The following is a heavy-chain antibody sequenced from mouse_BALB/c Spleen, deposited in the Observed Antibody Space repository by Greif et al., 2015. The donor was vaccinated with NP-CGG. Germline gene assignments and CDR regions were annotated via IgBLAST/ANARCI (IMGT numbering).Heavy chain of an antibody. D-gene: IGHD2-14*01. CDR3: ARDIGYRYDEYYFDY. CDR2: IRNKANGYTT. V-gene: IGHV7-3*02. J-gene: IGHJ2*01. CDR1: GFTFTDYY. Sequence: EVQLQESGGGLVQPGGSLRLSCATSGFTFTDYYMSWVRQPPGKALEWLGFIRNKANGYTTEYSASVKGRFTISRDNSQSGLYLQMNTLRAEDRATYYCARDIGYRYDEYYFDYWGQGTTLTVSS.